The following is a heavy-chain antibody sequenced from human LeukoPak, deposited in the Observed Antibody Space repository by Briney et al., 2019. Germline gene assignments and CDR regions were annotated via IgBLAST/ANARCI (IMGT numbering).Heavy chain of an antibody. CDR3: ARRIGYCSSTSCSPYYYYGMDV. Sequence: GESLKISCKGSGYSFTNYWIGWVRQMPGKGLEWMGIIYPGDSDTRYSPSFQGQVTISADKSISTAYPQWSSLKASDTAMYYCARRIGYCSSTSCSPYYYYGMDVWGQGTPVTVSS. CDR2: IYPGDSDT. J-gene: IGHJ6*02. V-gene: IGHV5-51*01. D-gene: IGHD2-2*01. CDR1: GYSFTNYW.